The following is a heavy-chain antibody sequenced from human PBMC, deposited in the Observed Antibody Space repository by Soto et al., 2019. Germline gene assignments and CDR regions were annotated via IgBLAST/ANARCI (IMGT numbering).Heavy chain of an antibody. V-gene: IGHV1-2*04. J-gene: IGHJ4*02. Sequence: ASVKVSCKASGYTFTGYYMHWVRQAPGQGLEWMGWINPNSGGTNYAQKFQGWVTMTRDTSISIAYMELSRLRSDDTAVYYCARDSEGYSGFSFDYWGQGTLVTVSS. CDR2: INPNSGGT. D-gene: IGHD5-12*01. CDR1: GYTFTGYY. CDR3: ARDSEGYSGFSFDY.